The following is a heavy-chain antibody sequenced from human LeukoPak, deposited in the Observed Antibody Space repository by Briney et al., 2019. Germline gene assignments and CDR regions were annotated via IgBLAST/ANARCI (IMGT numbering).Heavy chain of an antibody. CDR1: GFTFSSYS. Sequence: GGSLRLSCAASGFTFSSYSMNWVRQAPGKGLEWVSSISSSSSYTYYADSVKGRFTISRGNAKNSLYLQMNSLRAEDTAVYYCARGYVGSWPLWGQGTLVTVSS. D-gene: IGHD6-13*01. CDR3: ARGYVGSWPL. V-gene: IGHV3-21*01. CDR2: ISSSSSYT. J-gene: IGHJ4*02.